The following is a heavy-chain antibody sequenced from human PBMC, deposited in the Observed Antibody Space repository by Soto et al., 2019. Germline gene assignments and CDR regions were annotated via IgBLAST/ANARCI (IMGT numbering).Heavy chain of an antibody. Sequence: QVQLVQSGAEVKKPMSSVKVFCKASGGTFSSYTISWVRQAPGQGLEWMGRIIPILGIAHYAQKFQGRVTIAADKSPSTAYMELSSLRSEDTAVYYCAREKRGSYYGNYFDYWGQGTMVTVSS. CDR2: IIPILGIA. V-gene: IGHV1-69*08. D-gene: IGHD1-26*01. CDR3: AREKRGSYYGNYFDY. CDR1: GGTFSSYT. J-gene: IGHJ4*02.